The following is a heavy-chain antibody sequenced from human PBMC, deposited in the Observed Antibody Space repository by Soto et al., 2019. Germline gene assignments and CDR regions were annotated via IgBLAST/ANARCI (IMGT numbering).Heavy chain of an antibody. J-gene: IGHJ5*02. V-gene: IGHV3-30*18. CDR2: ISRDGGTK. CDR3: VKEGYYYDSSGYYYGWFDP. CDR1: GFTVSSYG. Sequence: GGSLRLSCAASGFTVSSYGMHWVRQAPGKGLEWVAVISRDGGTKYYADSVKGRFTISRDNSRNTLFLEMNSLRGEDTAVYYCVKEGYYYDSSGYYYGWFDPWGQGTLVTVS. D-gene: IGHD3-22*01.